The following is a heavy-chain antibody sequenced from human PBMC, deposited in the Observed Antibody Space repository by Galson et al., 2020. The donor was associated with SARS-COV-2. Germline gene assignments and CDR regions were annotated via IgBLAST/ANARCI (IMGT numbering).Heavy chain of an antibody. D-gene: IGHD2-21*02. CDR2: IFHSGYT. CDR1: GGSISSSDW. Sequence: SETLSLTCAVSGGSISSSDWWGWVRQPPGKGLEWIVEIFHSGYTNYNPSLKSRVTMSIDTSKNQFSLKLSSVTAADTALYYCSGMIVTAYYFSYMDVWGKGTTVTVSS. J-gene: IGHJ6*03. V-gene: IGHV4-4*02. CDR3: SGMIVTAYYFSYMDV.